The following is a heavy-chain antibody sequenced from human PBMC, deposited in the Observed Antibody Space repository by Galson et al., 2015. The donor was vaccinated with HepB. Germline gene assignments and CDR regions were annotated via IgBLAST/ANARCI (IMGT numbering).Heavy chain of an antibody. Sequence: SVKVSCKASGGTFSSYTISWVRQAPGQGLEWMGRIIPILGIANYAQKFQGRVTITADKSTSTAYMELSSLRSEDTAVYYCARDANGDLPAASLGYNWFDPWGQGTLVTVSS. V-gene: IGHV1-69*04. CDR1: GGTFSSYT. CDR2: IIPILGIA. J-gene: IGHJ5*02. CDR3: ARDANGDLPAASLGYNWFDP. D-gene: IGHD2-2*01.